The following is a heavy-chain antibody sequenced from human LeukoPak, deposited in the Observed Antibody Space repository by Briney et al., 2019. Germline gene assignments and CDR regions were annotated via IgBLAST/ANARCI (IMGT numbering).Heavy chain of an antibody. J-gene: IGHJ4*02. V-gene: IGHV3-30*03. CDR3: AREKRVAAAGRSFDY. Sequence: PGRSLRLSCAASGFTFSSYGMHWVRQAPGKGLEWVAVISYDGSNKYYADSVRGRFTISRDNSKNTLYLQMNSLRVEDTAVYYCAREKRVAAAGRSFDYWGQGTLVTVSS. D-gene: IGHD6-13*01. CDR2: ISYDGSNK. CDR1: GFTFSSYG.